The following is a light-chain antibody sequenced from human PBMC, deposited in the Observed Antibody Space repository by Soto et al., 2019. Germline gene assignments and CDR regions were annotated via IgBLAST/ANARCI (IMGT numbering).Light chain of an antibody. CDR2: GAS. CDR3: QQYSSSPIT. Sequence: ETALTQSPGTLSLSPGDRATLSCRASQSVSSNYLAWYQQKPGQTPRLLISGASSRATDIPDRFSGSGSGTDFTLTISRLEPEDFAVYYCQQYSSSPITFGQGTRLEIK. V-gene: IGKV3-20*01. CDR1: QSVSSNY. J-gene: IGKJ5*01.